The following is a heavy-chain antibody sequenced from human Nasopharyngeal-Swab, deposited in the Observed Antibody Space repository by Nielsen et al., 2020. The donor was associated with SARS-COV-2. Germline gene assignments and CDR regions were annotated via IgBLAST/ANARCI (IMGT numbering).Heavy chain of an antibody. CDR3: ARRYGDFWSGHYFDY. CDR1: GYSISSGYY. D-gene: IGHD3-3*01. Sequence: SETLSLTCAVSGYSISSGYYWGWIRQPPGKGLEWIGSIYHSGSTYYNPSLKSRVPISVDTSKNHFSLKLSSVTAADTAVYYCARRYGDFWSGHYFDYWGQGTLVTVSS. V-gene: IGHV4-38-2*01. J-gene: IGHJ4*02. CDR2: IYHSGST.